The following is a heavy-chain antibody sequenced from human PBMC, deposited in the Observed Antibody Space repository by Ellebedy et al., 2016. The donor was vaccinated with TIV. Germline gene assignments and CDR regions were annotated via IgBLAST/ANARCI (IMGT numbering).Heavy chain of an antibody. CDR3: VKYGSGRYPDY. CDR2: VSDSGDKT. CDR1: GFTFSNFA. J-gene: IGHJ4*02. Sequence: GGSLRLSCAASGFTFSNFAMGWVRQAPGKGLEWVSSVSDSGDKTFYVDSLKGRFSISRDNSRNTLSLQIHDLRVEDTAVYYCVKYGSGRYPDYWGQGTLVTVSS. V-gene: IGHV3-23*01. D-gene: IGHD6-19*01.